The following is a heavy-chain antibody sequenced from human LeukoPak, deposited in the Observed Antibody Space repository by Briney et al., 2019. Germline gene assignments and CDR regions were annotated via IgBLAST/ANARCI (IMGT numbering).Heavy chain of an antibody. J-gene: IGHJ5*02. Sequence: GASVKVSCKASGYTFTGYYIHWVRQAPGQGLEWIGWIVVGSGNTNYAQKFQERVTITRDMSTSTACMELSSLRSEDTAVYYCARGVDPNYNWFDPWGQGTLVTVSS. CDR1: GYTFTGYY. CDR2: IVVGSGNT. V-gene: IGHV1-58*02. CDR3: ARGVDPNYNWFDP. D-gene: IGHD3-10*01.